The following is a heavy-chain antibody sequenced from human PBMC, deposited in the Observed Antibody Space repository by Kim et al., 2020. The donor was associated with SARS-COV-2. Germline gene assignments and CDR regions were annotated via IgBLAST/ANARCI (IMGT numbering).Heavy chain of an antibody. V-gene: IGHV3-23*01. J-gene: IGHJ5*02. Sequence: GGSLRLSCAASGFTFSSYAMSWVRQAPGKGLEWVSAISGSGGSTYYADSVKGRFTISRDNSKNTLYLQMNSLRAEDTAVYYCAKGTYCSSTSCLYNWFDPWGQGTLVTVSS. CDR2: ISGSGGST. D-gene: IGHD2-2*01. CDR3: AKGTYCSSTSCLYNWFDP. CDR1: GFTFSSYA.